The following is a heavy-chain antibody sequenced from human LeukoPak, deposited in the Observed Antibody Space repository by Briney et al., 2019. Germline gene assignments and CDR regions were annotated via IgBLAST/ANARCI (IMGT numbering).Heavy chain of an antibody. CDR3: ARGLPDYYDSSGYLLDY. Sequence: ASVKVSCKASGYTFTGYYMHWVRQAPGQGLEWMGWINPNSGGTNYAQKFQGWVTMTRDTSISTAYMELSRLRPDDTAVYYCARGLPDYYDSSGYLLDYWGQGTLVTVSS. CDR2: INPNSGGT. J-gene: IGHJ4*02. CDR1: GYTFTGYY. D-gene: IGHD3-22*01. V-gene: IGHV1-2*04.